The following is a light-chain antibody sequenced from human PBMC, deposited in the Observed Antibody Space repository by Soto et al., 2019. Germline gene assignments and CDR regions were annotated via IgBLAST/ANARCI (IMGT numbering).Light chain of an antibody. CDR3: QQSYSTPRT. CDR2: AAS. J-gene: IGKJ1*01. Sequence: DIQMTQSPSSLSASVGDRVTITCRASQSISSYLNWYQQKPGKAPKLLIYAASSLQSGVPSRFSGSGSGTDFTFTISSLQPEDFATYYCQQSYSTPRTFGQGTKVEI. CDR1: QSISSY. V-gene: IGKV1-39*01.